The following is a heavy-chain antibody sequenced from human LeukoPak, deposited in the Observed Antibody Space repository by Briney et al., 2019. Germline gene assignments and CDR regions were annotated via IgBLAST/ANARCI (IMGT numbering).Heavy chain of an antibody. Sequence: PSETLSLTCAVYGGSFSGYYWSWIRQPPGKGLEWIGEINHSGSTNYNPSLKSRVTISVDTSKNQFSLKLSSVTAADTAVYYCARESVGATSWGNWFDPWGQGTLVTVSS. CDR2: INHSGST. CDR3: ARESVGATSWGNWFDP. D-gene: IGHD1-26*01. V-gene: IGHV4-34*01. J-gene: IGHJ5*02. CDR1: GGSFSGYY.